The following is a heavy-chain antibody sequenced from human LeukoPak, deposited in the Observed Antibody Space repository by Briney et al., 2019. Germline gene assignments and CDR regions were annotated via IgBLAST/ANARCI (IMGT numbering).Heavy chain of an antibody. CDR2: MNTDGSTT. Sequence: GGSLRLSCAASGFTVSSNYMSWVRQAPGKGLEWVSHMNTDGSTTSYADSVKGRFTVSRDNAKNTLYLQISSLRAEDTAVYYCARDMWGAFDYWGQGTLVTVSS. V-gene: IGHV3-74*01. CDR3: ARDMWGAFDY. J-gene: IGHJ4*02. D-gene: IGHD1-26*01. CDR1: GFTVSSNY.